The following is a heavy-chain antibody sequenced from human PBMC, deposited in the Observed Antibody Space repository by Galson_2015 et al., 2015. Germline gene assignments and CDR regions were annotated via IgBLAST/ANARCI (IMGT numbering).Heavy chain of an antibody. D-gene: IGHD5-24*01. CDR2: INPNSGGT. CDR3: ARGSEMATTNFGVDY. V-gene: IGHV1-2*04. CDR1: GYTFTGYY. Sequence: SVKVSCKASGYTFTGYYMHWVRQAPGQGLEWMGWINPNSGGTNYAQKFQGWVTMTRDTSISTAYMELSRLRSDDTAVYYCARGSEMATTNFGVDYWGQGTLATVSS. J-gene: IGHJ4*02.